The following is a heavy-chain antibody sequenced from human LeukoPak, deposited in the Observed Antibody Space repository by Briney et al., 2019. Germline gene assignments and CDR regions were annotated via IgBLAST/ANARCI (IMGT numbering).Heavy chain of an antibody. J-gene: IGHJ4*02. CDR2: IYYSGST. Sequence: PLEXLSLTCTVSGGSISSGDYYWSWVRQPPGKGLEWIGYIYYSGSTYYNPSLKSRVTISVDTSKNQFSLKLSSVTAADTAVYYCARVADLGYCSSTSCYTLKRHFDYWGQGTLVTVSS. D-gene: IGHD2-2*02. CDR1: GGSISSGDYY. CDR3: ARVADLGYCSSTSCYTLKRHFDY. V-gene: IGHV4-30-4*08.